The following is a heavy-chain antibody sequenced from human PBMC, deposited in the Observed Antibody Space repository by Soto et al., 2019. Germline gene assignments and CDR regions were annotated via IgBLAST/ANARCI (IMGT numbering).Heavy chain of an antibody. V-gene: IGHV3-21*01. Sequence: GGSLRLSCAASGFTFSSYSMNWVRQAPGKGLEWVSSISSSSSYIYYADSVKGRFTISRDNAKNSLYLQMNSLRAEDTAVYYCARDGANIVVVPAAPELDYMDVWGKGTTVTVSS. CDR3: ARDGANIVVVPAAPELDYMDV. CDR2: ISSSSSYI. D-gene: IGHD2-2*01. CDR1: GFTFSSYS. J-gene: IGHJ6*03.